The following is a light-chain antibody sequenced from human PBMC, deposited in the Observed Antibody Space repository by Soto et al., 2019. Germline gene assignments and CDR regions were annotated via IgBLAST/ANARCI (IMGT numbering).Light chain of an antibody. CDR1: QSISSW. Sequence: DIQMTQSPSTLSASVGDKVTITCRASQSISSWLAWYQQKPGKAPKLLIYKASTLESGVPSNFSGSGSGTEFTLSISSLQPEDFATYYCQQYNSYPWTFGQGPKVDIK. V-gene: IGKV1-5*03. CDR3: QQYNSYPWT. CDR2: KAS. J-gene: IGKJ1*01.